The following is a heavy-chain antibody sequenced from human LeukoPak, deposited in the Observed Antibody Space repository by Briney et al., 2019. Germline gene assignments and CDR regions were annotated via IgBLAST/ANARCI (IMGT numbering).Heavy chain of an antibody. CDR3: ARDSSYYGSGSCSD. V-gene: IGHV3-48*03. D-gene: IGHD3-10*01. CDR2: ISSSGSTI. Sequence: PGGSLRLSCAASGFTFSSYEMNWVRQAPGKGLEWVSYISSSGSTIYYADSVKGRFTISRDNAKNSLYLQMNSLRAEDTAVYYRARDSSYYGSGSCSDWGQGTRVTVSS. J-gene: IGHJ4*02. CDR1: GFTFSSYE.